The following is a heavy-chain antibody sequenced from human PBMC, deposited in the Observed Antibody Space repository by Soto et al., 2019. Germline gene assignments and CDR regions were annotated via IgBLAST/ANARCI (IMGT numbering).Heavy chain of an antibody. CDR2: IYYNGET. J-gene: IGHJ4*02. CDR1: GGSIISGGYY. Sequence: QVQLQESGPGLVEPSQTLSLTCTVSGGSIISGGYYWSWIRQHPGKGLEWIGYIYYNGETYYNPSLKNRLTISVDTSKNRFSLNLSSVTAADTAVYYCARRGGSYFFDYWGQGTLVTVSS. V-gene: IGHV4-31*03. CDR3: ARRGGSYFFDY. D-gene: IGHD1-26*01.